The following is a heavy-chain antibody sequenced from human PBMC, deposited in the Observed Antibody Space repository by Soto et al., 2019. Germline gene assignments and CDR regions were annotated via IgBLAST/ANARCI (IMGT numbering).Heavy chain of an antibody. Sequence: QVPLVQSGAEVKKPGASVKVSCKTSGYTFTDYGFTWVRQAPGQGLEWMGCVSTYNDHINYAQKFQGRVTMTTDTSTSTAYMELRGLRSDDTALYYCARERGHYKYFDYWGQGTLVTVSS. CDR1: GYTFTDYG. D-gene: IGHD4-4*01. CDR2: VSTYNDHI. J-gene: IGHJ4*02. V-gene: IGHV1-18*01. CDR3: ARERGHYKYFDY.